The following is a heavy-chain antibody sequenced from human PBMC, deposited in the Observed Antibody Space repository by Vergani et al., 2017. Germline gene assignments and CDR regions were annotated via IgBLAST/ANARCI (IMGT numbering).Heavy chain of an antibody. CDR2: IIPIFGTA. CDR1: GGTFSSYA. D-gene: IGHD3-22*01. J-gene: IGHJ6*02. CDR3: ARDRYYYDSSGFYYYYGMDV. V-gene: IGHV1-69*06. Sequence: QVQLVQSGAEVKKPGSSVKVSCKASGGTFSSYAISWVRQAPGQGLEWMGGIIPIFGTANYAQKFQGRVTITADKSTSTAYMELSSLRSEVTAVYYCARDRYYYDSSGFYYYYGMDVWGQGTMVTVSS.